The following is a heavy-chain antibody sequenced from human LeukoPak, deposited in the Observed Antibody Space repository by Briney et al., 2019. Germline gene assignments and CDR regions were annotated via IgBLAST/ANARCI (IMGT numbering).Heavy chain of an antibody. CDR2: ISAYNGNT. CDR3: ARDTSRSSSWYYVDY. J-gene: IGHJ4*02. CDR1: GYTFISYG. V-gene: IGHV1-18*01. D-gene: IGHD6-13*01. Sequence: ASVKVSCKASGYTFISYGISWVRQAPGQGLEWRGWISAYNGNTNYAQKLQGRVTMTTDTSTSTAYMELRSLRSDDTAVYYCARDTSRSSSWYYVDYWGQGTLVTVSS.